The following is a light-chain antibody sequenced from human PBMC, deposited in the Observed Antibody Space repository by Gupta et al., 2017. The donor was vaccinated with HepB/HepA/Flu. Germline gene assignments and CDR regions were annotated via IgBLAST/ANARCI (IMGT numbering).Light chain of an antibody. V-gene: IGKV1-39*01. J-gene: IGKJ2*02. CDR2: AAS. Sequence: DIQMIQSPSSLSASAGDRVTITCRASQSISSYLNWYQQKPGKAPKLLIYAASSLQSGVPSRFSGSGSGTDFTLTISSLQPEDFAAYYCQQNNSTPRTFGQGTKLEIK. CDR1: QSISSY. CDR3: QQNNSTPRT.